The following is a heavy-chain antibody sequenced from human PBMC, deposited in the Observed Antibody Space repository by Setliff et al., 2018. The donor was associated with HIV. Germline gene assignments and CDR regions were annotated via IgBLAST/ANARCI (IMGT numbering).Heavy chain of an antibody. CDR2: IKSKTDGGTT. V-gene: IGHV3-15*01. Sequence: GGSLRLSCAASGFTFSNAWLSWVRQAPGKGLEWVGRIKSKTDGGTTDYAAPVKGRFTISRDDSKSIAYLQMNTLKTEDTAVYYCTRNAGYSSGWRDYWGQGTLVTV. D-gene: IGHD6-19*01. J-gene: IGHJ4*02. CDR3: TRNAGYSSGWRDY. CDR1: GFTFSNAW.